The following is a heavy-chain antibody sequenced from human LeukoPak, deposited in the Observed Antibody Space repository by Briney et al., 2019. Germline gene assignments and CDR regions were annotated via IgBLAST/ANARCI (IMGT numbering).Heavy chain of an antibody. V-gene: IGHV3-7*03. CDR1: GFMFSSIW. D-gene: IGHD5-24*01. CDR2: IKEDGTET. Sequence: GGSLRLSCAASGFMFSSIWMSWVRLAPGKGLEWVANIKEDGTETYYVDSVKGRFTISRDNAKNSLYLQMNSLRVEDTAVYYCAKEGRSLQTYWGQGTLVTVSS. J-gene: IGHJ4*02. CDR3: AKEGRSLQTY.